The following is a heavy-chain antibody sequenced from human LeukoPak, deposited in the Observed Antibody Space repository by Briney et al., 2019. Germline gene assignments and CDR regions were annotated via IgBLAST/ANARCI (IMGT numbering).Heavy chain of an antibody. CDR2: ISAYNGNT. J-gene: IGHJ1*01. CDR3: AHNDYGDYDHFQH. V-gene: IGHV1-18*01. D-gene: IGHD4-17*01. CDR1: GYTFTSYG. Sequence: ASVKVSCEASGYTFTSYGISWVRQAPGQGLEWMGWISAYNGNTNYAQKLQGRVTMTTDTSTSTAYMELRSLRSDDTAVYYCAHNDYGDYDHFQHWGQGTLVTVSS.